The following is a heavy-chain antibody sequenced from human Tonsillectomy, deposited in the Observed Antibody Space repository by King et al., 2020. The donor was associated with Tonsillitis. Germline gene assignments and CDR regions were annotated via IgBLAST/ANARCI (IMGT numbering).Heavy chain of an antibody. CDR2: ISGSVTYI. V-gene: IGHV3-21*01. J-gene: IGHJ4*02. CDR1: GFTFSSYI. D-gene: IGHD3-16*01. Sequence: VQLVESGGGLVKPGGSLRLACAASGFTFSSYIMNWVRPAPGKGLEWGSSISGSVTYIYYADSVKGRFTLSRDNAKNSLYLQMNSLRAEDTAFYYCAREEGEGFDYWGQGTLVAVSS. CDR3: AREEGEGFDY.